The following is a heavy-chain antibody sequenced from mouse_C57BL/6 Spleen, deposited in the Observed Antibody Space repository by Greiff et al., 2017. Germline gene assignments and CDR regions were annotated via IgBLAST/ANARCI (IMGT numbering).Heavy chain of an antibody. CDR1: GFTFSSYA. Sequence: EVMLVESGGGLVKPGGSLKLSCAASGFTFSSYAMSWVRQTPEKRLEWVATISDGGSYTYYPDNVKGRFTISRDNAKNNLYLQMSHLKSEDTAMYYCARDRGDGSRYFDVWGTGTTVTVSS. CDR3: ARDRGDGSRYFDV. V-gene: IGHV5-4*01. D-gene: IGHD1-1*01. CDR2: ISDGGSYT. J-gene: IGHJ1*03.